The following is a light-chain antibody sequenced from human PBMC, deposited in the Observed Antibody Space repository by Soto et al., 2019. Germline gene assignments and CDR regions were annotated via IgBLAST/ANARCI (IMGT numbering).Light chain of an antibody. CDR2: SAS. J-gene: IGKJ4*01. CDR1: QALSNY. Sequence: IQVTQSPSVLSASVGDTVTITCRASQALSNYLAWYQQKPGKAPDLLIYSASTLQSGVPSRFSGSGSETEFSLTIRALQPEDFATYYCQQLSRYPLTFGGGTKVDIK. V-gene: IGKV1-9*01. CDR3: QQLSRYPLT.